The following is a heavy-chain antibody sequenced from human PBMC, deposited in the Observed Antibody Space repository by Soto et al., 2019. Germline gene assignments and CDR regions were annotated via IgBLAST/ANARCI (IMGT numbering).Heavy chain of an antibody. J-gene: IGHJ5*02. CDR2: INHSGST. CDR1: GGSFSGYY. Sequence: PSETLSLTCAVYGGSFSGYYWGWIRQPPGKGLEWIGEINHSGSTNYNPSLKSRVTISVDTSKNQFSLKLSSVTAADTAVYYCARGLTTYYDFWSELPNWFDPWGQGTLVTVSS. D-gene: IGHD3-3*01. V-gene: IGHV4-34*01. CDR3: ARGLTTYYDFWSELPNWFDP.